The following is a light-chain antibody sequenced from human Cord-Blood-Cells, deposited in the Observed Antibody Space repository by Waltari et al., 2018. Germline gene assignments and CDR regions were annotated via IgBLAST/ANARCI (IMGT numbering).Light chain of an antibody. CDR2: KAS. CDR1: QSISSW. V-gene: IGKV1-5*03. J-gene: IGKJ2*01. CDR3: QQYNSYS. Sequence: DIQMTQSPSTLSASVGDRVTITCRASQSISSWLARYQQKPGKAPKLLIYKASSLESGVPSRFSGSGSGTEFTLTISSLQPDDFATYYCQQYNSYSFGQGTKLEIK.